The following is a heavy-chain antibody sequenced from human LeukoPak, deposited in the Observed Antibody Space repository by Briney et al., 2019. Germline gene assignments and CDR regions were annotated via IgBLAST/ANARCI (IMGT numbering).Heavy chain of an antibody. D-gene: IGHD4-17*01. CDR3: ARRTSTTVTFDY. J-gene: IGHJ4*02. Sequence: PGRSLRLSCAASGFTFSSYAMHWVRQAPGKGLEYVSAISSNGGSTYYANSVKGRFTISRDNSKNTLYLQMGSLRAEDMAVYYCARRTSTTVTFDYWRQGTLVTVSS. V-gene: IGHV3-64*01. CDR2: ISSNGGST. CDR1: GFTFSSYA.